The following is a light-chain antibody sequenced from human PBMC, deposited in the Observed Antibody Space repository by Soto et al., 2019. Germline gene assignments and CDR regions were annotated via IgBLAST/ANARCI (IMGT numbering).Light chain of an antibody. CDR1: RSNIWAGFD. Sequence: QSVLTQPPSVSGAPGQRVTISGTGTRSNIWAGFDVHWYQQLPGTAPKLLIYDNNNRPSGVPDRFSGSKSGTSASLAITGLQAEDEADYYCQSYDGSLSGPVVFGGGTKLTVL. V-gene: IGLV1-40*01. CDR3: QSYDGSLSGPVV. CDR2: DNN. J-gene: IGLJ2*01.